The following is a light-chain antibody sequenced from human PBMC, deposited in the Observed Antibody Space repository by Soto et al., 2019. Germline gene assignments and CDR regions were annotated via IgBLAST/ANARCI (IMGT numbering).Light chain of an antibody. CDR2: LEGSGSY. J-gene: IGLJ3*02. CDR3: EAWDSTTRV. CDR1: SGHRSYI. V-gene: IGLV4-60*02. Sequence: QLVLTQSTSASASLGSSVKLTCTLSSGHRSYIIAWHQQQPGKAPRYLMKLEGSGSYNKGSGVPDRFSGSSSGADRYLAISNLQFEDEADYYCEAWDSTTRVFGGGTQLTVL.